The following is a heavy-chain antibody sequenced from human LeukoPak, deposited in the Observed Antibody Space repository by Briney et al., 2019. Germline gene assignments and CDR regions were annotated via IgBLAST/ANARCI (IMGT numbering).Heavy chain of an antibody. J-gene: IGHJ5*02. CDR3: ARDQVGSAEIYRWFDP. Sequence: PSQTLSLTCTVSGGSISSGDYYWSWIRQPPGKGLEWIGYIYYSGSTNYNPSLKSRVTISVDTSKNQFSLKLNSVTAADTAVYFCARDQVGSAEIYRWFDPWGQGTLVTVSS. D-gene: IGHD2-2*01. CDR1: GGSISSGDYY. V-gene: IGHV4-61*08. CDR2: IYYSGST.